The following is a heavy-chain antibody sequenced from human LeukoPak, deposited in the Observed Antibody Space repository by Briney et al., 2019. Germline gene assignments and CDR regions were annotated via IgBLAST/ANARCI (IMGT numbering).Heavy chain of an antibody. J-gene: IGHJ4*02. V-gene: IGHV3-33*01. D-gene: IGHD4-23*01. CDR2: IWYDGSNK. Sequence: GGSLRLSCAASGFTFSTYGMYWVRQPPGKGLEWVAVIWYDGSNKYYADSVKGRFTISRDNSKNTLYLQMDSLRAEDTAVYYCARAVGPFDYWGQGTLVTVSS. CDR3: ARAVGPFDY. CDR1: GFTFSTYG.